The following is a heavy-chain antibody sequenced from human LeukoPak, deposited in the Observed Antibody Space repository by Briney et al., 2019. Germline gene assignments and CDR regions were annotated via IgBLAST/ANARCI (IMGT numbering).Heavy chain of an antibody. Sequence: ASVKVSCKASGGTFSSYAISWVRQAPGQGLEWMGGIIPIFGTANYAQKFQGRVTITADESTSTAYMELSSLRSEHTAVYYCARVGAGYYFDYWGQGTLVTVSS. J-gene: IGHJ4*02. CDR2: IIPIFGTA. V-gene: IGHV1-69*13. CDR3: ARVGAGYYFDY. CDR1: GGTFSSYA. D-gene: IGHD1-26*01.